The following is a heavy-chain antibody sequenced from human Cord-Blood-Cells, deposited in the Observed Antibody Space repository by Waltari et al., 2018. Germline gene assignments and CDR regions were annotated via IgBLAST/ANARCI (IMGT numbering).Heavy chain of an antibody. V-gene: IGHV4-39*01. J-gene: IGHJ6*02. CDR3: ARLHIAAVIYGMDV. D-gene: IGHD6-13*01. CDR1: GGSISSSSYY. CDR2: IYYSGNT. Sequence: QLQLQESGPGLVKPSETLSLTCTVSGGSISSSSYYWGCIRQPPGKGLEWIGSIYYSGNTYYNPSLKSRVTISVDTSKNQFSLKLSSVTAADTAVYYCARLHIAAVIYGMDVWGQGTTVTVSS.